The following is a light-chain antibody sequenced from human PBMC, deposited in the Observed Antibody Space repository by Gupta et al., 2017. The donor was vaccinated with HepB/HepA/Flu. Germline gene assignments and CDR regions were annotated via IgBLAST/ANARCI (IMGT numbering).Light chain of an antibody. Sequence: EIVLTQSPATLSLSPGERATLSCWASQSVSSNLAWYQQKPGQAPRLPMYGSSNRAAGIPARFSGSGSGTDFTLTISRLEPEDFAVYYCQQHNNWPLTFGGGTKVEI. J-gene: IGKJ4*01. CDR1: QSVSSN. V-gene: IGKV3-11*01. CDR2: GSS. CDR3: QQHNNWPLT.